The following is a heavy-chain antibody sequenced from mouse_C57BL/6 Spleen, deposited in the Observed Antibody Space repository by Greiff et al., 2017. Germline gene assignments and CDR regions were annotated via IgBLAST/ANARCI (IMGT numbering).Heavy chain of an antibody. J-gene: IGHJ4*01. CDR1: GFTFSSYA. CDR3: TRDRYYGSSYAMDY. Sequence: EVKLVESGEGLVKPGGSLKLSCAASGFTFSSYAMSWVRQTPEKRLEWVAYFSSGGDYIYYADTVKGRFTISRDNARNTLYLQMSSLKSEDTAMYYCTRDRYYGSSYAMDYWGQGTSVTVSS. CDR2: FSSGGDYI. D-gene: IGHD1-1*01. V-gene: IGHV5-9-1*02.